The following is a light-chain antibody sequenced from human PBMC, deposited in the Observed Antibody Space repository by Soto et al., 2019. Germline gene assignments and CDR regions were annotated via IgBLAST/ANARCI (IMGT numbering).Light chain of an antibody. CDR3: QEYGSSLPRM. V-gene: IGKV3-20*01. J-gene: IGKJ1*01. CDR1: QSVSSSY. Sequence: EIVLKQSPGTLSLSLVERATLSGMTSQSVSSSYLAWYQQKPGQAPRLLIYGASSRATGIPDRFCGSGCGSDFTLTISRLEREEFAVYYCQEYGSSLPRMVGQGTKVDI. CDR2: GAS.